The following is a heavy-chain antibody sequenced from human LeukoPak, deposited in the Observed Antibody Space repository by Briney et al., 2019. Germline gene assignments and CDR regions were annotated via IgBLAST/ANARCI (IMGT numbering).Heavy chain of an antibody. Sequence: PGGSLRLSCAASGFIFSNYGMHWVRQARGKGLEWVAVISCDGNNQYYADSVKGRFTISRDNSKNTVSLQMNSLRVEDTAVYYCAKEFNSGFKDYWGQGNLVTVSS. CDR1: GFIFSNYG. D-gene: IGHD1-26*01. CDR3: AKEFNSGFKDY. V-gene: IGHV3-30*18. CDR2: ISCDGNNQ. J-gene: IGHJ4*02.